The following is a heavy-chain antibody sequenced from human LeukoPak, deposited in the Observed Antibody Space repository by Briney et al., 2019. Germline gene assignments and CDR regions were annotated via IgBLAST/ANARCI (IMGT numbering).Heavy chain of an antibody. Sequence: SETLSLTCTASGGSISSYYWSWIRQPPGKGLEWIGYIYYSGSTNYNPSLKSRVTISVDTSKNQFSLKLSSVTAADTAVYYCASKGQQLYYFDYWGQGTLVTVSS. CDR1: GGSISSYY. D-gene: IGHD6-13*01. CDR3: ASKGQQLYYFDY. CDR2: IYYSGST. V-gene: IGHV4-59*01. J-gene: IGHJ4*02.